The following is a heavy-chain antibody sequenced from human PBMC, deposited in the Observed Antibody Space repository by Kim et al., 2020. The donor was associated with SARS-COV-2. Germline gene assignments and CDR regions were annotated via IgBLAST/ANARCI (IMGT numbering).Heavy chain of an antibody. V-gene: IGHV3-7*01. Sequence: GGSLRLSCGVSGLTFSTSWMGWVRQAPGKGLEWVAKINPDGSDKSYVDSVRGRFTVSRDNAKNSLYLQMSSLRAEDTAVYYCARDPHWGALDYWGQGTLVIVSS. D-gene: IGHD3-16*01. CDR2: INPDGSDK. J-gene: IGHJ4*02. CDR1: GLTFSTSW. CDR3: ARDPHWGALDY.